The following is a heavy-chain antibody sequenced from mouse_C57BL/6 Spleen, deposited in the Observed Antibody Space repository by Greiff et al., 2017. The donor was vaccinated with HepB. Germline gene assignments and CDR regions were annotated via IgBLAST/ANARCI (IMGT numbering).Heavy chain of an antibody. CDR2: IYPGNSDT. CDR3: TRSGYYGTSYYFDY. D-gene: IGHD1-1*01. Sequence: EVQLQQSGTVLARPGASVKMSCKTSGYTFTSYWMHWVKQRPGQGLEWIGAIYPGNSDTSYNQKFKGKAKLTAVTSASTAYMELSSLTNEDSAVYYCTRSGYYGTSYYFDYWGQGTTLTVSS. J-gene: IGHJ2*01. V-gene: IGHV1-5*01. CDR1: GYTFTSYW.